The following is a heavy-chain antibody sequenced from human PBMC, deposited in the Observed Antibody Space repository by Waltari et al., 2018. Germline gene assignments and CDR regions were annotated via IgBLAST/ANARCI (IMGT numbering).Heavy chain of an antibody. CDR3: ARDTGYSKSLCDH. V-gene: IGHV4-61*02. D-gene: IGHD4-4*01. CDR1: GGSINRDSLF. J-gene: IGHJ4*02. Sequence: QVQLQESGPGLVKPSQTLSLTCTVSGGSINRDSLFWSWIRQPAGKGLEWIGRVFSNASVDYNPALRSRVTISRDTSRNEFSLKLRSVTAADTAFYYCARDTGYSKSLCDHWGPGTQVIVSS. CDR2: VFSNASV.